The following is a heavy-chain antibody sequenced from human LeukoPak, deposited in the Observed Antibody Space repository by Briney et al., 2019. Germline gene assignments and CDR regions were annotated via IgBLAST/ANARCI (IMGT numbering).Heavy chain of an antibody. D-gene: IGHD2-15*01. CDR2: INHRGSS. Sequence: SETLSLTCAVYGESFSAYFWNWIRQAPGKPLEYIGEINHRGSSHYNPSLKTRVTLSIDTSKNQYSLKLTSVTAADTAVYFCARGSSFDGYCSAGACDAGYYDSWGQGTPVTVSS. CDR1: GESFSAYF. CDR3: ARGSSFDGYCSAGACDAGYYDS. J-gene: IGHJ4*02. V-gene: IGHV4-34*01.